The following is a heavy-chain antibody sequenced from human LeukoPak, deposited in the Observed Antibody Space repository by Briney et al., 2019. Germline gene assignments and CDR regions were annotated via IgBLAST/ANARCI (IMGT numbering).Heavy chain of an antibody. CDR1: GGSFSGYY. V-gene: IGHV4-34*01. CDR2: INHSGST. Sequence: SETLSLTCAVYGGSFSGYYWSWIRQPPGKGLEWIGEINHSGSTNYNPSLKSRVTISVDTSKNQFSLKLSSVTAADTAVYYCARGRGYDYVWGSYRHPYYLDYWGQGTLVTVSS. D-gene: IGHD3-16*02. J-gene: IGHJ4*02. CDR3: ARGRGYDYVWGSYRHPYYLDY.